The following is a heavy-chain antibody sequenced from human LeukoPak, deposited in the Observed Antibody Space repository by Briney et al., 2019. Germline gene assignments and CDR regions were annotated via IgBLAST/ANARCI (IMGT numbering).Heavy chain of an antibody. CDR2: ISASGGST. D-gene: IGHD3-9*01. Sequence: GGSLRLSCAASGFTFSSYAMSWVRQAPGKGLEWVSAISASGGSTYYADSMKGRFTISRGNTKNTLFLQMDSLRPEDMAVYYCARGSDYDILTAYVQWGQGALVTVSS. CDR1: GFTFSSYA. V-gene: IGHV3-23*01. J-gene: IGHJ4*02. CDR3: ARGSDYDILTAYVQ.